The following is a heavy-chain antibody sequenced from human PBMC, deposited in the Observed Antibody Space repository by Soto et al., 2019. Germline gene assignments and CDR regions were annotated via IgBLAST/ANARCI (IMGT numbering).Heavy chain of an antibody. D-gene: IGHD1-1*01. V-gene: IGHV3-30-3*01. Sequence: LRLSCVASGFTFGTYAIHWARQAPGKGLQWVALISYEGSNTYYADSVKGRFTVSRDNSKSTLYLQMNSLRPEDTGVYYCARVTPGNNLYYFSGMDVWGQGTSVTVSS. J-gene: IGHJ6*02. CDR3: ARVTPGNNLYYFSGMDV. CDR2: ISYEGSNT. CDR1: GFTFGTYA.